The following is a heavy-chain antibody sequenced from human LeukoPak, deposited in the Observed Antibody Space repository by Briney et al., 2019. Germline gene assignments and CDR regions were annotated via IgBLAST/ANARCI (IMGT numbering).Heavy chain of an antibody. V-gene: IGHV3-33*01. J-gene: IGHJ4*02. CDR1: GFTFSSYV. D-gene: IGHD5-12*01. CDR3: ARDSPGYGGYSY. CDR2: IWYDGSNK. Sequence: GRSLRLSCAASGFTFSSYVFHWVRQAPGKGLEWVAVIWYDGSNKYYADSVKGRFTISRDNAKNSLYLQINSLRAEDTAVYYCARDSPGYGGYSYWGQGTLVTVSS.